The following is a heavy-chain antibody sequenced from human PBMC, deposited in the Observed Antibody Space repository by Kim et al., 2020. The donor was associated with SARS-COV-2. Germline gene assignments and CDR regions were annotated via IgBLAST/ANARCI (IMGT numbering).Heavy chain of an antibody. Sequence: SETLSLTCTASGGSISSGDYYWSWIRQPPGKGLEWIGYIYYTGSSHYNPSLNSRATISIDTSKNQFSLKLSSVTAADTAVYYCARGPPIGGGDCYSHWGQGTLFTVSS. V-gene: IGHV4-30-4*01. J-gene: IGHJ4*02. CDR2: IYYTGSS. CDR1: GGSISSGDYY. D-gene: IGHD2-21*02. CDR3: ARGPPIGGGDCYSH.